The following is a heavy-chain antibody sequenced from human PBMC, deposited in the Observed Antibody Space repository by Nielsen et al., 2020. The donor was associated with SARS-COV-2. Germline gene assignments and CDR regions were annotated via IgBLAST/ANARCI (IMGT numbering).Heavy chain of an antibody. D-gene: IGHD2-2*01. CDR3: ANLIVVVPAAIHGMDV. CDR1: GFTFSSYG. Sequence: GESLKISCEASGFTFSSYGMHWVRQAPGKGLEWVAVISYDGSNKYYADSVKGRFTISRDNSKNTLYLQMNSLRAEDTAVYYCANLIVVVPAAIHGMDVWGQGTTVTVSS. J-gene: IGHJ6*02. CDR2: ISYDGSNK. V-gene: IGHV3-30*18.